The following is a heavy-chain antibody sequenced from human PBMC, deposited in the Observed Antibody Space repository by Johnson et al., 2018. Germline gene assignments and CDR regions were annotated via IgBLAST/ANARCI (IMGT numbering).Heavy chain of an antibody. CDR2: IGVDGYT. D-gene: IGHD3-9*01. Sequence: VQLVQPGGGLVQPGESLRLSCEASGFTFSNHDMHWVRQATGKGLEWVSTIGVDGYTYYPGSVKGRFTISRENAENSVYLEMNSLRVADTALYYCFRGGTIAVWGQGTMVTVSS. CDR1: GFTFSNHD. V-gene: IGHV3-13*01. CDR3: FRGGTIAV. J-gene: IGHJ3*01.